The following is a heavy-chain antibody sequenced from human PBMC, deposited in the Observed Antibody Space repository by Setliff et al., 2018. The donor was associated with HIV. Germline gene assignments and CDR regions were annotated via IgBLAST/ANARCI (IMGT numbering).Heavy chain of an antibody. V-gene: IGHV3-73*01. CDR1: GFTFSGSA. CDR3: AVSPDGDCATTKCANWFDP. J-gene: IGHJ5*02. CDR2: IRNKGNSYAT. D-gene: IGHD4-17*01. Sequence: GGSLRLSCAASGFTFSGSAVHWVRQASGRGLEWVGRIRNKGNSYATTYAASVKGRFTISRDDSQNTAYLQMNSLRTEDTAVYFCAVSPDGDCATTKCANWFDPWGQGTQVTVSS.